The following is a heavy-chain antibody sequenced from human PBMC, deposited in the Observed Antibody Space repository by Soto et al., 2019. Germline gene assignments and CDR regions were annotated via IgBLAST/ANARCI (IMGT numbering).Heavy chain of an antibody. D-gene: IGHD3-22*01. V-gene: IGHV5-51*01. J-gene: IGHJ4*02. CDR3: ARHGGVYDSSGSIEDY. CDR1: GYSFTSYW. CDR2: IYPGGSDT. Sequence: GESVKISCNGSGYSFTSYWIGWVRQMPWKGLEWMGIIYPGGSDTRYSPSFQGQVTISADKSISTAYLQWSSLKASDTAMYYCARHGGVYDSSGSIEDYWGQGTLVTVSS.